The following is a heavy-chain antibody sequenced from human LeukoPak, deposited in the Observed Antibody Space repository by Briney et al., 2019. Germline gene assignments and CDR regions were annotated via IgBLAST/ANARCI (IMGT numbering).Heavy chain of an antibody. J-gene: IGHJ5*02. Sequence: GGSLRLSCAASGFTFSDYYMSWMRQAPGKGLERGSYISSSGSTIHYADSVKGRFTISRDNAKNSLYLQMNSLRAEDPALYYCVRAPHDISFYPLRPLGPYTWGQGRLVTVSS. CDR2: ISSSGSTI. CDR3: VRAPHDISFYPLRPLGPYT. D-gene: IGHD3-3*02. V-gene: IGHV3-11*04. CDR1: GFTFSDYY.